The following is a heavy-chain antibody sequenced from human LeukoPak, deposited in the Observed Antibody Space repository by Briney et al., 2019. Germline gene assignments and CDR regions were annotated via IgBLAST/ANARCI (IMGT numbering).Heavy chain of an antibody. CDR3: AKDIGYSSGFWSGYFYYFDY. V-gene: IGHV3-9*01. J-gene: IGHJ4*02. D-gene: IGHD3-3*01. CDR1: GFTFSSYA. Sequence: GRSLRLSCAASGFTFSSYAMHWVRQAPGKGLEWVSGISWNSGSIGYADSVKGRFTISRDNAKNSLYLQMNSLRAEDTALYYCAKDIGYSSGFWSGYFYYFDYWGQGTLVTVSS. CDR2: ISWNSGSI.